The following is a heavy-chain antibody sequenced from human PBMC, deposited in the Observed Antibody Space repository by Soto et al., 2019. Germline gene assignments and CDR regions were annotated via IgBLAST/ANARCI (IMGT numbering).Heavy chain of an antibody. Sequence: EVQLVESGGDLVQPGRSLRLSCAASGFIFNDYPMHWVRQVPGKGLEWVSGISWNSGILGYADSVRGRFSISRDNAKKSLYLQMNGLRAEDTALYFXXXXXXXXXXGLVYDGXVIWGRGTMVTXSS. J-gene: IGHJ3*02. CDR1: GFIFNDYP. CDR3: XXXXXXXXXGLVYDGXVI. V-gene: IGHV3-9*01. CDR2: ISWNSGIL.